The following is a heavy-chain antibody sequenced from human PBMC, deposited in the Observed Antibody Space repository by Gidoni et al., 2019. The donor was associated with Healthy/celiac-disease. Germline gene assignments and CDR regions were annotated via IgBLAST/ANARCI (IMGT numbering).Heavy chain of an antibody. CDR1: GGTFSSYT. D-gene: IGHD1-1*01. J-gene: IGHJ6*02. CDR2: IIPILGIA. Sequence: QVQLVQSGAEVKKPGSSVKVSCKASGGTFSSYTISWVRQAPGQGLEWMGRIIPILGIANYAQKFQGRVTITADKSTSTAYMELSSLRSEDTAVYYCARDAGTTGTARDDYYYYYGMDVWGQGTTVTVSS. V-gene: IGHV1-69*08. CDR3: ARDAGTTGTARDDYYYYYGMDV.